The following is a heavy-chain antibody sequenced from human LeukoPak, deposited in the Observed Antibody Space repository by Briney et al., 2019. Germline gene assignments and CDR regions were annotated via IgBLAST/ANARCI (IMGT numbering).Heavy chain of an antibody. CDR2: IRSKAYGGTT. V-gene: IGHV3-49*04. CDR3: AKDAYYYGSGSYLDY. J-gene: IGHJ4*02. Sequence: GGSLRLSCTASGFTFGDYAMSWVRQAPGKGLEWVGFIRSKAYGGTTEYAASVKGRFTISRDDSKSIAYLQMNSLRAEDTAVYYCAKDAYYYGSGSYLDYWGQGTLVTVSS. D-gene: IGHD3-10*01. CDR1: GFTFGDYA.